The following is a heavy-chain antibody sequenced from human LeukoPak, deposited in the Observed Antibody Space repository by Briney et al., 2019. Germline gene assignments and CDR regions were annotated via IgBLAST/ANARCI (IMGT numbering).Heavy chain of an antibody. CDR1: GFTVSNNH. Sequence: PGGSLRLSCAASGFTVSNNHMSWVRQAPGKGLEWVSVIYSGGSTYYADSVKGRFTISRDNSKNTLYLQMNSLRAEDTAVYSCARIKEYGFDIWGQGTMVTVSS. J-gene: IGHJ3*02. D-gene: IGHD3-10*01. CDR3: ARIKEYGFDI. V-gene: IGHV3-53*01. CDR2: IYSGGST.